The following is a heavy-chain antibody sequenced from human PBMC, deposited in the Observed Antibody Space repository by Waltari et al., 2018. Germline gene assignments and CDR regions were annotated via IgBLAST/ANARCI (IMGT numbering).Heavy chain of an antibody. CDR1: GFTFSSYA. CDR2: IAYDGSNK. D-gene: IGHD5-18*01. CDR3: ARMDTAMGDAFDI. Sequence: QVQLVESGGGVVQPGRSLRLSCAASGFTFSSYAMHWVRQAPGKGLEWVAVIAYDGSNKYYADSVKGRFTISRDNSKNTLYLQMNSLRAEDTAVYYCARMDTAMGDAFDIWGQGTMVTVSS. V-gene: IGHV3-30-3*01. J-gene: IGHJ3*02.